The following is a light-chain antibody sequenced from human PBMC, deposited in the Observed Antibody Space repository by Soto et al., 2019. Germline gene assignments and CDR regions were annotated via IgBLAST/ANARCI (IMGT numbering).Light chain of an antibody. CDR1: ESISSW. J-gene: IGKJ1*01. Sequence: DIQMTQSPSTLSASVGDRVTVTCRASESISSWLAWYQQKPWKAPKLLSYDASSLESGVPSRFSGSGSGTEFTLTISSLQPDDFATYYCQQYGTYLWTFGQGTKVDIK. CDR2: DAS. CDR3: QQYGTYLWT. V-gene: IGKV1-5*01.